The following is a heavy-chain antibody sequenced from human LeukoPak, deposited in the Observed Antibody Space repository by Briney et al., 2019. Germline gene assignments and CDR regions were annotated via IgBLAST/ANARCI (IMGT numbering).Heavy chain of an antibody. CDR3: ARVKGGIAAAGNYFDY. J-gene: IGHJ4*02. Sequence: GGALRLSCAASGFAFSSYAMHWVRQGPGKGLEWVALVSYDGGSKYYADSVKGRITISRDNSKNTLHLQMNSLRTEDTAVYYCARVKGGIAAAGNYFDYWGQGTLVTVSS. CDR2: VSYDGGSK. V-gene: IGHV3-30-3*01. D-gene: IGHD6-13*01. CDR1: GFAFSSYA.